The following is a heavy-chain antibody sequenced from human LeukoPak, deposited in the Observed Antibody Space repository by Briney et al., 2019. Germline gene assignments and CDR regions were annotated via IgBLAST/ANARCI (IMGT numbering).Heavy chain of an antibody. CDR2: IYTSGST. J-gene: IGHJ4*02. D-gene: IGHD6-19*01. CDR1: GGSISSGSYY. CDR3: AGQGPIAVAENLLYFDY. Sequence: KPSETLSLTCTVSGGSISSGSYYWSWIRQPAGKGLEWIGRIYTSGSTNYNPSLKSRVTISVDTSKNQFSLKLSSVTAADTAVYYRAGQGPIAVAENLLYFDYWGQGTLVTVPS. V-gene: IGHV4-61*02.